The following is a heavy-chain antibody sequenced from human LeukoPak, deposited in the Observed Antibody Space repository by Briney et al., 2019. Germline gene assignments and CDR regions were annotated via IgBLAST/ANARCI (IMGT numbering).Heavy chain of an antibody. J-gene: IGHJ4*02. CDR1: GYTFTAYY. Sequence: ASVKVSCKTSGYTFTAYYMHWVPQAPGQGLEWMGWINPINPNSDDIHYAQKFRGRVTMTRDTSISTAYVELSSLRADDTAVYYCARGGYSSSLYDYWGQGTLVTVSS. CDR2: INPINPNSDDI. CDR3: ARGGYSSSLYDY. V-gene: IGHV1-2*02. D-gene: IGHD6-13*01.